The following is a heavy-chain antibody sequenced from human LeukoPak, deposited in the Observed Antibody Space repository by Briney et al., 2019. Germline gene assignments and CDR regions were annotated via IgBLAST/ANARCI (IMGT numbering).Heavy chain of an antibody. Sequence: GGSLRLSCAVSGFTYDDYGMSWVRQAPGKGLEWVSAISGSGGSTYYADSVKGRFTISRDNSKNTLYLQMNSLRAEDTAVYYCANLKVITTHWGQGTLVTVSS. D-gene: IGHD3-22*01. CDR3: ANLKVITTH. CDR1: GFTYDDYG. CDR2: ISGSGGST. J-gene: IGHJ4*02. V-gene: IGHV3-23*01.